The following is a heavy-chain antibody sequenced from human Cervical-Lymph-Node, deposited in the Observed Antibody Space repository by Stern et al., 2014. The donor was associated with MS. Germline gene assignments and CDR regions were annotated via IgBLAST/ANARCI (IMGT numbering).Heavy chain of an antibody. V-gene: IGHV1-46*01. D-gene: IGHD1-1*01. CDR1: GYTFTSYY. J-gene: IGHJ4*02. CDR3: ARGTGTRRDHSADY. Sequence: QVQLVQSGAEVKKPGASVKVSCKASGYTFTSYYMHWVRQAPGQGLEWMGIINPGGGSTSYAQTFQGRVTMTRDTSTTTVHMELSSLRSEDTAVYYCARGTGTRRDHSADYWGQGTLVTVSS. CDR2: INPGGGST.